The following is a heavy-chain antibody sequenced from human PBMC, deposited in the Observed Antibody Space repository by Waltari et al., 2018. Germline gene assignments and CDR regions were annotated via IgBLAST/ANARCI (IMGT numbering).Heavy chain of an antibody. CDR1: GDSINRDIYY. J-gene: IGHJ5*02. D-gene: IGHD1-1*01. CDR3: AKHGITTTNWSKTSHSWFGP. Sequence: QLQLLESGPGLVKPSETLSLTCAVSGDSINRDIYYWAWIRQPPGKGLGWIGSVDYNGDTYYNPSLKSRVTISADASRNRFSLGLSSVTAADTGFYYCAKHGITTTNWSKTSHSWFGPWGQGILVTVSS. V-gene: IGHV4-39*02. CDR2: VDYNGDT.